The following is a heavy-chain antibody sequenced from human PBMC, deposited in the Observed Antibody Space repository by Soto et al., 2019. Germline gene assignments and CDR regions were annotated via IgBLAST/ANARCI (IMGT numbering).Heavy chain of an antibody. CDR3: AKDLPDMIVVATHRDY. V-gene: IGHV3-23*01. CDR2: IDSGGTT. Sequence: GGSLRLSCAASGFTFSNYAMSWVRQSPGKGLEWVSVIDSGGTTYYADSVKGRFTISRDNSKNTLYLQMNSLRAEDTAVYYCAKDLPDMIVVATHRDYWGQGTLVTVSS. D-gene: IGHD3-22*01. J-gene: IGHJ4*02. CDR1: GFTFSNYA.